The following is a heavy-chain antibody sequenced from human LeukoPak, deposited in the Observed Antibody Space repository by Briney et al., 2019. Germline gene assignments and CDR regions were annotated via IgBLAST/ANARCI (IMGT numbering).Heavy chain of an antibody. CDR1: GFIFSSYG. V-gene: IGHV3-33*01. CDR3: ASMTTVTLDDDFDI. CDR2: IWYDGSKR. Sequence: GGSLRLSCAASGFIFSSYGMHWVRQAPGKGLEWVALIWYDGSKRNYADSVKGRFTISRDNSKNTLYLQMNSLRVEDTAVYYCASMTTVTLDDDFDIWGQGTMVTVSS. D-gene: IGHD4-17*01. J-gene: IGHJ3*02.